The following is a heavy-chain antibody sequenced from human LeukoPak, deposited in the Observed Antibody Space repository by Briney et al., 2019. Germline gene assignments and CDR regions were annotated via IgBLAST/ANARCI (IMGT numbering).Heavy chain of an antibody. CDR3: AGRALGFDS. V-gene: IGHV3-30-3*01. CDR2: ISYDGSNK. Sequence: HPGGSLRLSCAASGFTFSTYAMHWVRQAPGKGLEWVALISYDGSNKYYADSVKGRFTISRDNSKNTLYLQMNSLRAEDTAVYYCAGRALGFDSWGQGTLVTVSS. J-gene: IGHJ4*02. CDR1: GFTFSTYA.